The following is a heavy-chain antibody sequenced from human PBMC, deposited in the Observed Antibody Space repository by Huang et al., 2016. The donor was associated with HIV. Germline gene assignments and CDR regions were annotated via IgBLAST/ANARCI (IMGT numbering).Heavy chain of an antibody. J-gene: IGHJ3*01. CDR3: ARKFSSTWYRAFDL. CDR1: GYSFNTYW. D-gene: IGHD6-13*01. V-gene: IGHV5-51*01. CDR2: IYPGDSDT. Sequence: EVQLVQSGAEVKKPGESLKISCQGFGYSFNTYWIAWVRQMPGKGPEWMGIIYPGDSDTRYSPSFQGQVTLSADKAIDTAYLQWRSLKASDTAMYYCARKFSSTWYRAFDLWGQGTMVTVSS.